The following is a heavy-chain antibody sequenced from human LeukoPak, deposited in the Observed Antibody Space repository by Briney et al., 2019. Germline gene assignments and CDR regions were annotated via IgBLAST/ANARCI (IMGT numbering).Heavy chain of an antibody. Sequence: PGGSLRLSCAASGFTFSSYAMHWVRQAPGKGLEWVAVISYDGSSKYYADSVKGRFTISRDNSKNTLYLQMNSLRAEDTAVYYCASDLLGIAVAGTGYWGQGTLVTVSS. V-gene: IGHV3-30-3*01. CDR1: GFTFSSYA. D-gene: IGHD6-19*01. J-gene: IGHJ4*02. CDR2: ISYDGSSK. CDR3: ASDLLGIAVAGTGY.